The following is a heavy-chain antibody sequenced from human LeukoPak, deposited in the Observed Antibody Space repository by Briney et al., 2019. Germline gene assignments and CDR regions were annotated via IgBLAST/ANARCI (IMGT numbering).Heavy chain of an antibody. CDR3: TRGLRTDSGYHEGEDH. Sequence: PSETLSLTCTVSGGSISGYCWTWIRQPAGKGLEWIGRMYSLGSTNYNPALKSRLTMSLDTSKNQFSLKLSSVTAADTAVYYCTRGLRTDSGYHEGEDHWGQGTLVTVSS. D-gene: IGHD6-25*01. CDR2: MYSLGST. V-gene: IGHV4-4*07. CDR1: GGSISGYC. J-gene: IGHJ4*02.